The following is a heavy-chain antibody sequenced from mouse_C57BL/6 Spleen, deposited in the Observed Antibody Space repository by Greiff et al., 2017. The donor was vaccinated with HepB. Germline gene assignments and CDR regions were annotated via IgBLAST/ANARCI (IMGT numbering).Heavy chain of an antibody. V-gene: IGHV14-4*01. J-gene: IGHJ3*01. CDR3: TRGNAAY. CDR1: GFNIKDDY. CDR2: IDPENGDT. Sequence: EVQLQQSGAELVRPGASVKLSCTASGFNIKDDYMHWVKQRPEQGLEWIGWIDPENGDTEYASKFQGKATITADTSSNTAYLHRSSLTSEDTAVYYWTRGNAAYWGQGTLVTVSA.